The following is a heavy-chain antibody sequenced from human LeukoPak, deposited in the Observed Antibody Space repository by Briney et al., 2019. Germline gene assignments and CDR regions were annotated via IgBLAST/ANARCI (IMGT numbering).Heavy chain of an antibody. D-gene: IGHD6-19*01. J-gene: IGHJ4*02. V-gene: IGHV3-48*01. CDR3: ARVEPYSSGWYDY. CDR1: GFTFSSYS. CDR2: ISSSSSTI. Sequence: PGGSRSLSWPASGFTFSSYSMNWVRQPQGKGLEWVSYISSSSSTIYYADSVKGRFTISRDNAKNSLYLQMNSLRAEDTAVYYCARVEPYSSGWYDYWGQGTLVTVSS.